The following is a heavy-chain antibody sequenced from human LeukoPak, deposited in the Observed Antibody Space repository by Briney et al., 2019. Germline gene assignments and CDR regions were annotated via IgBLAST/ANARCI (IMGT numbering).Heavy chain of an antibody. Sequence: GGSLRLSCAASGFTFSSYWMHWVRQAPGKGLVWVSRINSDGSSTSYADSVKGRFTISRDNAKNTLYLQMNSLRAEDTAVYYCARGYSSGWPKPAYYFDYWGQGTLVTVSS. J-gene: IGHJ4*02. V-gene: IGHV3-74*01. D-gene: IGHD6-19*01. CDR3: ARGYSSGWPKPAYYFDY. CDR1: GFTFSSYW. CDR2: INSDGSST.